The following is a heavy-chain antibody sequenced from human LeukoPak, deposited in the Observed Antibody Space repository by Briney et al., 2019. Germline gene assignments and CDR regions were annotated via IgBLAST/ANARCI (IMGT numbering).Heavy chain of an antibody. CDR2: IKQDGSEK. CDR3: ARDSSSTEYFQH. D-gene: IGHD6-6*01. V-gene: IGHV3-7*01. J-gene: IGHJ1*01. Sequence: GESLRLSCAASGFTFSNYWMTWVRQAPGKGLEWVANIKQDGSEKNHVGSVKGRFTISRDNAKNSLYLQMNSLRAEDTAVYYCARDSSSTEYFQHWGQGTLVTVSS. CDR1: GFTFSNYW.